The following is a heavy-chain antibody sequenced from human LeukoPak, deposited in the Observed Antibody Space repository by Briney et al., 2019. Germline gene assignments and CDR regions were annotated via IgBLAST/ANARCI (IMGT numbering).Heavy chain of an antibody. J-gene: IGHJ5*02. Sequence: SETLSLTCTVSGGSISSYYWSWIRQPPGKGLEWVGYIYYSGSTNYNPSLKSRVTISVATSKNQFSLKLSSVTAADTAVYYCARDRSDYDFWSGSSGWFDPWGQGTLVTVSS. D-gene: IGHD3-3*01. V-gene: IGHV4-59*01. CDR2: IYYSGST. CDR1: GGSISSYY. CDR3: ARDRSDYDFWSGSSGWFDP.